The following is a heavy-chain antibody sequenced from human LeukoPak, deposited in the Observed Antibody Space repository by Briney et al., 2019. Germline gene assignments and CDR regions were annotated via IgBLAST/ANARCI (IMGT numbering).Heavy chain of an antibody. V-gene: IGHV3-20*04. CDR3: AKSKRLAAAFDI. CDR1: GFTFDDYG. Sequence: GGSLRLSCAASGFTFDDYGMSWVRQAPGKGLEWVSGINWNGGSTGYADSVKGRFTISRDNAKNSLYLQMNSLRAEDTALYYCAKSKRLAAAFDIWGQGTMVTVSS. J-gene: IGHJ3*02. D-gene: IGHD6-19*01. CDR2: INWNGGST.